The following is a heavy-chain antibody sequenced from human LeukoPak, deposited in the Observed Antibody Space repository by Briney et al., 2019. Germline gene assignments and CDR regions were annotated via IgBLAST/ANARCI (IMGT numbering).Heavy chain of an antibody. CDR2: IWHDGSNK. D-gene: IGHD3-16*01. Sequence: PGGSLRLSCAASGFTFSSFGMQWVRQAPGKGLEWVAVIWHDGSNKNYADSVKGRFTISRDNSKNTPYLLMDSLRAEDTAVYYCAKEGDAYDSYYYYYMDVWGKGTTVTVSS. CDR3: AKEGDAYDSYYYYYMDV. J-gene: IGHJ6*03. CDR1: GFTFSSFG. V-gene: IGHV3-33*06.